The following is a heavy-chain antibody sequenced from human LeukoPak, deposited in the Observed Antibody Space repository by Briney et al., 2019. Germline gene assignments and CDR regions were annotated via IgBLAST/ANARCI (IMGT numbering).Heavy chain of an antibody. Sequence: PSETLSLTCTVSGGSISNYYWSWIRQPPGERLEWIGYIYYSGSTNYNPSLKSQVTISVDTSKNHFSLELSSMTAADTAVYYCAKQEAVTATYFYGMDVWGQGTTVTVSS. CDR3: AKQEAVTATYFYGMDV. CDR2: IYYSGST. CDR1: GGSISNYY. V-gene: IGHV4-59*08. J-gene: IGHJ6*02. D-gene: IGHD2-21*02.